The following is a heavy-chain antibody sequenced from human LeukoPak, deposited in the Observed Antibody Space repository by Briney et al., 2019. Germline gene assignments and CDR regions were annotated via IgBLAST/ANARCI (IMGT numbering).Heavy chain of an antibody. CDR2: IYYSGST. D-gene: IGHD2-21*02. Sequence: SETLSLTCTVSGGSVSSSNYYWSWIRQPPGKGLEWIGYIYYSGSTNYNPSLESRVTISVDTSKNQFPLRLTSVTAADTAVYYCARAGFMVTYFDYWGQGTLVTVSS. CDR3: ARAGFMVTYFDY. V-gene: IGHV4-61*01. CDR1: GGSVSSSNYY. J-gene: IGHJ4*02.